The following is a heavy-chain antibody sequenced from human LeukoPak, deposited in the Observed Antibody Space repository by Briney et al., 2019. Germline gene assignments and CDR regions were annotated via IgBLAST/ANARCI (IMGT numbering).Heavy chain of an antibody. D-gene: IGHD3-10*01. J-gene: IGHJ4*02. CDR1: GGTFSSYA. CDR2: IIPIFGTA. V-gene: IGHV1-69*05. Sequence: GSSVKVSCKASGGTFSSYAISWVRQAPGQGLEWMGGIIPIFGTANYAQKFQGRVTITTDESTSTAYMELSSLRSDDTAVYYCARGHEVLLWFGEAFDYWGQGTLVTVSS. CDR3: ARGHEVLLWFGEAFDY.